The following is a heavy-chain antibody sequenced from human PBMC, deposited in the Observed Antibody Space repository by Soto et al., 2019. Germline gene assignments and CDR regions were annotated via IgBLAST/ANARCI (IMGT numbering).Heavy chain of an antibody. CDR1: GFTFSSQW. Sequence: EVQLVESGGGLVQPGGSLRLSCAASGFTFSSQWLHWVRQAPGKGLVWISRINNDGTSTNYADSVKGRFTVSRDNAKKTMTLQMNSLRAEATAVYYCASWRGGYTYGLDHWGQGTPVTVSS. D-gene: IGHD5-18*01. CDR3: ASWRGGYTYGLDH. J-gene: IGHJ4*02. CDR2: INNDGTST. V-gene: IGHV3-74*01.